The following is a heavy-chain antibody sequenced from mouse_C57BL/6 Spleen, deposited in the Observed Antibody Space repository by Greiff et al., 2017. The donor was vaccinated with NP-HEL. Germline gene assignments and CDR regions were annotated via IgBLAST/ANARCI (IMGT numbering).Heavy chain of an antibody. J-gene: IGHJ2*01. Sequence: QVQLQQSGAELVRPGTSVKVSCKASGYAFTNYLIEWVKQRPGQGLEWIGVINPGSGGTNYNEKFKGKATLTADKSSSTAYMQLSSLTSEDSAVYCCARRDGSSFYFDYWGQGTTLTVSS. V-gene: IGHV1-54*01. D-gene: IGHD1-1*01. CDR1: GYAFTNYL. CDR2: INPGSGGT. CDR3: ARRDGSSFYFDY.